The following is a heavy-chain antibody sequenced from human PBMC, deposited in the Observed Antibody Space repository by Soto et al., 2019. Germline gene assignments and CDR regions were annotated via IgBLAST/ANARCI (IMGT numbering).Heavy chain of an antibody. J-gene: IGHJ4*02. V-gene: IGHV3-30*18. CDR2: ISYDGSNK. CDR1: GFTFSSYG. D-gene: IGHD3-3*01. Sequence: PGGSLRLSCAASGFTFSSYGMHWVRQAPGKGLEWVAVISYDGSNKYYADSVKGRFTISRDNSKNTLYLQMNSLRAEDTAVYYRAKDSNRGYLEWLSTFDYWAQGTLVTVSS. CDR3: AKDSNRGYLEWLSTFDY.